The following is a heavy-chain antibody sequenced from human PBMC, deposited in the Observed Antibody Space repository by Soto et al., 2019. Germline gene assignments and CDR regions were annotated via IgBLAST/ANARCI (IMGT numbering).Heavy chain of an antibody. J-gene: IGHJ5*02. Sequence: PVGSLRLSCAASGFTFSSYGMHWVRQAPGKGLEWVAVIWYDGSNKYYADSVKGRFTISRDNSKNTLYLQMNSLRAEDTAVYYCARGGNRDWFDPWGQGTLVTVSS. V-gene: IGHV3-33*01. CDR2: IWYDGSNK. CDR3: ARGGNRDWFDP. CDR1: GFTFSSYG.